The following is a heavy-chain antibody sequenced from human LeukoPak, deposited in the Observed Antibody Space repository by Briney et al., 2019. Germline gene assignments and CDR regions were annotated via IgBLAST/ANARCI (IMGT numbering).Heavy chain of an antibody. Sequence: PSETLSLTCTVSGGSISSNIYYWGWIRQPRGKGLEWIGDIYYSGSTYYNPSLKSRVTISVDTSKNQFSLKLSSVTTADTAVYYCARRAGYDFSYDYWGQGILVTVSS. CDR2: IYYSGST. J-gene: IGHJ4*02. CDR1: GGSISSNIYY. D-gene: IGHD5-12*01. V-gene: IGHV4-39*01. CDR3: ARRAGYDFSYDY.